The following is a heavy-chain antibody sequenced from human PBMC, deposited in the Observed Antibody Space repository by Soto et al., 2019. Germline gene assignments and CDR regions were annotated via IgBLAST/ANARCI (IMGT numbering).Heavy chain of an antibody. CDR1: GASISSYY. Sequence: QVQLQESGPGLVKPSETLSLTCTVAGASISSYYWSWIRQPPGKELELIGYINYSGSTNYNPSLKSRATISVDPSKNQFSLKLSSVTAADTAVYYCGRYMTNWFDPWGQGTLVTVSS. J-gene: IGHJ5*02. V-gene: IGHV4-59*01. D-gene: IGHD2-21*02. CDR2: INYSGST. CDR3: GRYMTNWFDP.